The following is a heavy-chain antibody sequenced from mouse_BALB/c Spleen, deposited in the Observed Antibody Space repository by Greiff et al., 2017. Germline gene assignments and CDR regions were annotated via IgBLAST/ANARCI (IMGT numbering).Heavy chain of an antibody. V-gene: IGHV1S137*01. Sequence: VKLMESGAELVRPGVSVKISCKGSGYTFTDYAMHWVKQSHAKSLEWIGVISTYYGDASYNQKFKGKATMTVDKSSSTAYMELARLTSEDSAIYYCARGDGYYVQYYFDYWGQGTTLTVSS. CDR3: ARGDGYYVQYYFDY. CDR2: ISTYYGDA. D-gene: IGHD2-3*01. J-gene: IGHJ2*01. CDR1: GYTFTDYA.